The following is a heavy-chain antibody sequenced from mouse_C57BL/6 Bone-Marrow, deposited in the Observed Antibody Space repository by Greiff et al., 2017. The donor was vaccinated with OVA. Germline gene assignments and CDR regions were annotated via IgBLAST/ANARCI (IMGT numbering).Heavy chain of an antibody. CDR1: GFTFSSYG. J-gene: IGHJ2*01. CDR2: ISSGGSYT. D-gene: IGHD1-2*01. CDR3: ARRQLLRLDY. V-gene: IGHV5-6*01. Sequence: EVQVVESGGDLVKPGGSLKLSCAASGFTFSSYGMSWVRQTPDKRLEWVATISSGGSYTYYPDSVKGRFTISRDNAKNTLYLQMSSLKSEDTAMYYCARRQLLRLDYWGQGTTLTVSS.